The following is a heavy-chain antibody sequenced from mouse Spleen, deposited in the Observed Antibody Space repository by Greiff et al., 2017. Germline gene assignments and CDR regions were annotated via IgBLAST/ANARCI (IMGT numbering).Heavy chain of an antibody. V-gene: IGHV1-64*01. CDR2: IHPNSGST. CDR1: GYTFTSYW. Sequence: QVQLQQPGAELVKPGASVKLSCKASGYTFTSYWMHWVKQRPGQGLEWIGMIHPNSGSTNYNEKFKSKATLTVDKSSSTAYMQLSSLTSEDSAVYYCAASTMVTRGYYFDYWGQGTTLTVSS. D-gene: IGHD2-2*01. J-gene: IGHJ2*01. CDR3: AASTMVTRGYYFDY.